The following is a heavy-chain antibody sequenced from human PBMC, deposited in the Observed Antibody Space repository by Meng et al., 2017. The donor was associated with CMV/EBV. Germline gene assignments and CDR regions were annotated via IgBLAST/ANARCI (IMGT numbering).Heavy chain of an antibody. CDR3: AAAASWDYYYYYAVDD. D-gene: IGHD1-26*01. Sequence: SVKVSCKASGFTCISSSVQWLRQARGQPLEWIGCSVVETSNTNDAQKVQASVTISRDISTNTDYMDVSSLTSDDAAVYYCAAAASWDYYYYYAVDDWGQGTTVTVSS. V-gene: IGHV1-58*01. J-gene: IGHJ6*02. CDR2: SVVETSNT. CDR1: GFTCISSS.